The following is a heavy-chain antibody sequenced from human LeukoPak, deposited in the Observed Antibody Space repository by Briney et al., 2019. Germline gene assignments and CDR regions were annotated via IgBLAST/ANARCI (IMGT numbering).Heavy chain of an antibody. Sequence: GGSLRLSCAASGFTFSSYSMNWVRQAPGKGLEWVSSISSSSSYIYYADSVKGRFTISRDNAKNSLYLQMNSLRAEDTAVYYCAGYYDSGGQRGAQYYCYGMDVWGQGTTVTVSS. J-gene: IGHJ6*02. V-gene: IGHV3-21*01. CDR1: GFTFSSYS. D-gene: IGHD3-22*01. CDR2: ISSSSSYI. CDR3: AGYYDSGGQRGAQYYCYGMDV.